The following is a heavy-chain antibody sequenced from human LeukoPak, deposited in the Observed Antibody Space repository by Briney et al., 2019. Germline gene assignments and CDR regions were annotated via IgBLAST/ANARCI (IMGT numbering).Heavy chain of an antibody. Sequence: NASETLSLTCAVSRVSITNSSCYWGWIRQPPGKGLEWIGGIYYTGTTYYSPSLNSRITISMDTSKKQFSLRLASVTAADTAVYYCARRAVVPAAVSYFDNWGQGTLVTVSS. CDR1: RVSITNSSCY. V-gene: IGHV4-39*01. CDR2: IYYTGTT. CDR3: ARRAVVPAAVSYFDN. D-gene: IGHD2-2*01. J-gene: IGHJ4*02.